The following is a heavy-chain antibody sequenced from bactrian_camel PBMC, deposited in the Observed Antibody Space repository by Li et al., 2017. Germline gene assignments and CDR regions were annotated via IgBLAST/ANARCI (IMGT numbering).Heavy chain of an antibody. CDR2: IGTDGTS. V-gene: IGHV3S56*01. J-gene: IGHJ4*01. CDR1: RNSVSRYC. D-gene: IGHD5*01. Sequence: VQLVESGGGSVQAGGSLRLSCAATRNSVSRYCTGWFRQAPGKEREWVSSIGTDGTSGYADSVKGRFAISKDTAKFTVYLQMNDLKPEDTAMYYCKTESPSWRLGEGQGTQVTVS.